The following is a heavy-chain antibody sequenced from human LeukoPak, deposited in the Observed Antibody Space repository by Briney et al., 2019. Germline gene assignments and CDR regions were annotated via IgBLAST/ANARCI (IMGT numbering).Heavy chain of an antibody. D-gene: IGHD5-12*01. CDR1: GLNFPGNA. J-gene: IGHJ5*02. V-gene: IGHV3-49*03. Sequence: PGGSLRLSCTVSGLNFPGNAINWFRQPPGKGLEWVGYIRGESYGGAADFAPSVRDRFTLSRDDSKSSAYLQMNKLKIDDTAVYYCTGSGFEHWGQGTRVIVSS. CDR3: TGSGFEH. CDR2: IRGESYGGAA.